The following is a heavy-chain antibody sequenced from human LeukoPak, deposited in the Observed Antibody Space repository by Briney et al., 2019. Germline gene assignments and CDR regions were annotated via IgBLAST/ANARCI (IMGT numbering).Heavy chain of an antibody. D-gene: IGHD1-26*01. CDR2: INSDGSST. CDR1: GFTFSSYW. J-gene: IGHJ6*03. V-gene: IGHV3-74*01. CDR3: ARDPYSGGYWDYYYYYMDL. Sequence: GGSLRLSCAASGFTFSSYWMHWVRQAPGKGLVWVSRINSDGSSTTYADSGKGRFTISRDNAKNTLYLQMNSLRAEDTAVYYCARDPYSGGYWDYYYYYMDLWGQGTTVTISS.